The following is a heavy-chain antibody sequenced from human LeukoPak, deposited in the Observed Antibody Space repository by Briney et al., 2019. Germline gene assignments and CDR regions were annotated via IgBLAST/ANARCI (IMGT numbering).Heavy chain of an antibody. D-gene: IGHD4-23*01. CDR1: GGSISSSSYY. CDR3: ARDKGGNSGVEYYYYMDV. V-gene: IGHV4-39*07. CDR2: IYYSGST. J-gene: IGHJ6*03. Sequence: SETLSLTCTVSGGSISSSSYYWGWIRQPPGKGLEWIGSIYYSGSTYYNPSLKSRVTISVDTSKNQFSLKLSSVTAADTAVYYCARDKGGNSGVEYYYYMDVWGKGTTVTVSS.